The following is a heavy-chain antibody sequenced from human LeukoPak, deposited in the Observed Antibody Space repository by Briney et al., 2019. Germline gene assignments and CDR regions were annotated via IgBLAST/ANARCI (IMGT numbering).Heavy chain of an antibody. V-gene: IGHV1-69*01. CDR3: ARGGRFVGGGAFDI. CDR1: GGTFSIYA. CDR2: IIPIFGTA. J-gene: IGHJ3*02. Sequence: VASVKVSCTASGGTFSIYAISWVRQAPGQGLEWMGGIIPIFGTANYAQKFQGRVTITADESTSTAYMELSSLRSEDTAVYYCARGGRFVGGGAFDIWGQGTMVTVSS. D-gene: IGHD6-19*01.